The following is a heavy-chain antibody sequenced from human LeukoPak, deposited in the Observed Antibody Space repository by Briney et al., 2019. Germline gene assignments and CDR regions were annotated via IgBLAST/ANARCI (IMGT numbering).Heavy chain of an antibody. CDR1: GGTFSSYA. CDR3: AWILMGSFDI. D-gene: IGHD2-2*03. CDR2: IIPILGIA. J-gene: IGHJ3*02. Sequence: GSPVQFSSKASGGTFSSYAISWVRQAPGQGLEWMGRIIPILGIANYAQKFQGRVTITADKSTSTAYMELSSLRSEDTAVYYCAWILMGSFDIWGQGTMVSVSS. V-gene: IGHV1-69*04.